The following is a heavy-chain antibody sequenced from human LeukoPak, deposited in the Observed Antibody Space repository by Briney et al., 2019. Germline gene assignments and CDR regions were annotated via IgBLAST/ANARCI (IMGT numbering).Heavy chain of an antibody. J-gene: IGHJ4*02. CDR1: GFTVSSNY. CDR3: ARERGRGVISPYFDQ. D-gene: IGHD3-10*01. V-gene: IGHV3-66*01. CDR2: IYSGGDT. Sequence: GGSLRLSCAASGFTVSSNYMSWVRQAPGRGLEWVSVIYSGGDTRYADSVKGRFTISRDNSKNTLYLQMNSLRAEDTALYYCARERGRGVISPYFDQWGQGTLVAVSS.